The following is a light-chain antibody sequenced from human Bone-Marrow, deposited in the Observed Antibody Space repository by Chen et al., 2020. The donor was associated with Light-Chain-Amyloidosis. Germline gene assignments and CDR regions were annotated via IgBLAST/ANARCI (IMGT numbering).Light chain of an antibody. J-gene: IGLJ2*01. V-gene: IGLV3-1*01. CDR3: QAWDSSTFVV. CDR2: QDS. Sequence: SYELTQPPSVSVSPGQTASITCSGVKLGDKYACWYQQKPGHSPVLVIYQDSKRPSGIPERFSGSNSGNTATLTISGTQAMDEADYYCQAWDSSTFVVFGGGTKLTVL. CDR1: KLGDKY.